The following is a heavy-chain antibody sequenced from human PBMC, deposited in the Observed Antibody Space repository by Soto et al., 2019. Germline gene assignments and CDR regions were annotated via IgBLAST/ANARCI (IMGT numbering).Heavy chain of an antibody. D-gene: IGHD1-1*01. J-gene: IGHJ5*02. CDR2: IYYTGHT. V-gene: IGHV4-59*11. CDR3: AKTGPDGDDRFDP. CDR1: GGSISGHY. Sequence: SETLSLTCTVSGGSISGHYWTWIRQPPGKGLEWIGYIYYTGHTVYNPSLKSRITFSVDTSKNQLSLKLTSVTAADTAVYYCAKTGPDGDDRFDPWGQGTLVTVSS.